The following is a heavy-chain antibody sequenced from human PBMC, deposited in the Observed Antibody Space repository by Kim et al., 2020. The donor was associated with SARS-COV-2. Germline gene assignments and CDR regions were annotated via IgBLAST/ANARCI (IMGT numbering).Heavy chain of an antibody. Sequence: NPSLESRVTVSLDPSKNPCSLKLSSVTAADTAVYYCARHGRRQLQYVFFASWGQGTLVTVSS. J-gene: IGHJ4*02. CDR3: ARHGRRQLQYVFFAS. V-gene: IGHV4-39*01. D-gene: IGHD4-4*01.